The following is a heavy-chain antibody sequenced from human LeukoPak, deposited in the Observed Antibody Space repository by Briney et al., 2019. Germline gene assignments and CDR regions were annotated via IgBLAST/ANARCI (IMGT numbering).Heavy chain of an antibody. J-gene: IGHJ3*02. D-gene: IGHD4-17*01. V-gene: IGHV3-74*01. Sequence: GGSLRLSCAASGFTFSSYWMHWVRQAPGKGLVWVSRINSDGSSTSYADSVKGRFTISRDNSKNTLYLQMNSLRAEDTAVYYCAKEDNGDYDAFDIWGQGTMVTVSS. CDR3: AKEDNGDYDAFDI. CDR2: INSDGSST. CDR1: GFTFSSYW.